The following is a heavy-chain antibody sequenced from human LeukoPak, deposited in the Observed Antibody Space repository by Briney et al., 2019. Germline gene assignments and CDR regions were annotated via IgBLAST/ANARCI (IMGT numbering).Heavy chain of an antibody. D-gene: IGHD5-24*01. Sequence: GGSPRLSCAASGFTFSSYAMHWVRQAPGKGLEYVSAISSNGGSTYYANSVKGRFTISRDNSKNTLYLQMGSLRAEDMAVYYCARDGYNLGTGYYFDYWGQGTLVTVSS. CDR3: ARDGYNLGTGYYFDY. V-gene: IGHV3-64*01. CDR2: ISSNGGST. J-gene: IGHJ4*02. CDR1: GFTFSSYA.